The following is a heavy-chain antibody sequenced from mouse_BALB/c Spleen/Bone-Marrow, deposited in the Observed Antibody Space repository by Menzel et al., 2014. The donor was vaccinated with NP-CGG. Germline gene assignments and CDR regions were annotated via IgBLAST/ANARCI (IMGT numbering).Heavy chain of an antibody. CDR1: GFTFTDYY. Sequence: EVQLVESGGGLVQPGGSLRLSCATSGFTFTDYYMNWVRQPPGKALEWLVFIRNKVYGYTTEYSASVKGRFTISRDNSQNILYLQMNTLRAEDSATYYCARDMGGLLFDSWGQGTTLSVSS. CDR2: IRNKVYGYTT. CDR3: ARDMGGLLFDS. V-gene: IGHV7-3*02. J-gene: IGHJ2*01. D-gene: IGHD1-1*01.